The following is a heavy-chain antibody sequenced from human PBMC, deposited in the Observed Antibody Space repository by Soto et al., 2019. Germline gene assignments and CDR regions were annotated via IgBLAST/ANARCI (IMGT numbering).Heavy chain of an antibody. CDR1: GYTFTGYY. J-gene: IGHJ4*02. CDR2: INPNSGGT. CDR3: ARVLGQSPRGRSEFY. V-gene: IGHV1-2*02. D-gene: IGHD1-26*01. Sequence: ASVKVSCKASGYTFTGYYMHWVRQAPGQGLDWMGWINPNSGGTNYAQKFQGRVTMTRDTSISTAYMELSRLRSDDTAVYYCARVLGQSPRGRSEFYWGEGTLVTVSS.